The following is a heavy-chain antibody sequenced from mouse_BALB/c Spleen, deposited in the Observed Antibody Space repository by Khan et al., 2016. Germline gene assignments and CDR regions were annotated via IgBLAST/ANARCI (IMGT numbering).Heavy chain of an antibody. CDR1: GYSITSDYA. V-gene: IGHV3-2*02. CDR2: ISYSGST. CDR3: ARDYYGSSYFDY. Sequence: EVQLQESGPGLVKPSQSLSLTCTVTGYSITSDYAWNWIRQFPGNKLEWMGYISYSGSTSYNPSLTSRISITRDTSKNQFFLQLNSVTTEDTVTYCCARDYYGSSYFDYWGQGTTLTVSS. J-gene: IGHJ2*01. D-gene: IGHD1-1*01.